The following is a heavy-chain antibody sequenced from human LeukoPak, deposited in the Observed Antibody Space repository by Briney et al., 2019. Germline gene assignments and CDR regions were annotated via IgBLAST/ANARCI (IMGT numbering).Heavy chain of an antibody. J-gene: IGHJ1*01. D-gene: IGHD2-15*01. V-gene: IGHV3-23*01. CDR1: GFSFNSYA. CDR2: ISNTGGST. CDR3: AQQVGYCSSGSCYFTY. Sequence: GGSLRLSCAASGFSFNSYAMSWVRQAPGKGLEWVSAISNTGGSTYYADSVKGRFTISRDKSKNTLSLQMNSLRAEDTAVYYCAQQVGYCSSGSCYFTYWGQGTLVTVSS.